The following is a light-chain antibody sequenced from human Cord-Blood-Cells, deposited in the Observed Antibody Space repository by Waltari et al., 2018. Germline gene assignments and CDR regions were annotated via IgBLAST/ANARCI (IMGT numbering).Light chain of an antibody. CDR2: DAS. CDR1: NIGSKS. CDR3: QVWDSSSDREV. Sequence: SYVLTQPPSVSVAPGKTARITCGGNNIGSKSVHWFQQKPGQAPVLVVYDASDRPSGMPVRFSGSNSGNTATLTSSRVEAGEEADYYCQVWDSSSDREVFGGGNKLTVL. J-gene: IGLJ3*02. V-gene: IGLV3-21*03.